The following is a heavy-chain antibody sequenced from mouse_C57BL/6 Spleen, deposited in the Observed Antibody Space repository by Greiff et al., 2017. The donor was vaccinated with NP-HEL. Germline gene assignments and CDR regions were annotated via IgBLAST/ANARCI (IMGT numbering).Heavy chain of an antibody. V-gene: IGHV1-81*01. CDR1: GYTFTSYG. D-gene: IGHD1-1*01. J-gene: IGHJ1*03. CDR2: IYPRSGNT. CDR3: ARTPYYYGSSTGYFDV. Sequence: QVQLQQSGAELARPGASVKLSCKASGYTFTSYGISWVKQRTGQGLEWIGEIYPRSGNTYYNEKFKGKATLTADKSSSTAYMELRSLTSEDSAVYVCARTPYYYGSSTGYFDVWGTGTTVTVSS.